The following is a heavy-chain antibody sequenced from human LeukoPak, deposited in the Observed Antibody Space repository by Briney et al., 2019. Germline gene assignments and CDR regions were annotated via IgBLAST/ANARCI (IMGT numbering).Heavy chain of an antibody. CDR3: ASSGPYYYDSSGYDY. V-gene: IGHV3-23*01. D-gene: IGHD3-22*01. CDR2: ISGSGGST. J-gene: IGHJ4*02. Sequence: PGGSLRLSCAASGFTFSSYAMSWVRQAPGKGLEWVSAISGSGGSTYYADSVKGRFTISRDNSKNTLYLQMNSLRAEDTAVYHCASSGPYYYDSSGYDYWGQGTLVTVSS. CDR1: GFTFSSYA.